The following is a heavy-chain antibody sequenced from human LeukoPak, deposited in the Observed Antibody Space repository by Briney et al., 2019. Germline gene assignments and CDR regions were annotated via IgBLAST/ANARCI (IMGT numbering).Heavy chain of an antibody. CDR1: GGSISSYY. CDR3: ARGASHLSP. Sequence: PSETLSLTCTVSGGSISSYYWSWIRQPPGKGLEWIGYIYYSGSTNYNPSLKSRVTISVDTSKNQFSLKLSSVTAADTAVYYCARGASHLSPWSQGTLVTVSS. D-gene: IGHD2-2*01. V-gene: IGHV4-59*01. J-gene: IGHJ5*02. CDR2: IYYSGST.